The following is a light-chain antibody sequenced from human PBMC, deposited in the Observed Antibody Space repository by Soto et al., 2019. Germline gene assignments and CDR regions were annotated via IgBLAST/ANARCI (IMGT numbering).Light chain of an antibody. CDR1: SSNIGAGYD. V-gene: IGLV1-40*01. Sequence: QSVLTQPPSVSGAPGQRVTISCTGSSSNIGAGYDVHWYQQLPGTAPKLLIYGNSNRPSGVPDRFSGSKSGTSASLAITGLQAEDEADYYCQSYDSSFYVCGSGTKVTVL. CDR2: GNS. J-gene: IGLJ1*01. CDR3: QSYDSSFYV.